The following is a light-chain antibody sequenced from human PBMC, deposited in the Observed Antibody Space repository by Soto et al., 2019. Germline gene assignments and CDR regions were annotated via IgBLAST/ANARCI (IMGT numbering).Light chain of an antibody. Sequence: QSALTQPASVAGSPGQSITISCTGTSSDVGDYDYVSWYRQQPGKAPKLLIYDVSNRPSEISNRFSGSKSANTASLTTSGLQAEDEADYYCSSYTGSSTLYVFGTGTKLTVL. V-gene: IGLV2-14*03. CDR3: SSYTGSSTLYV. CDR2: DVS. CDR1: SSDVGDYDY. J-gene: IGLJ1*01.